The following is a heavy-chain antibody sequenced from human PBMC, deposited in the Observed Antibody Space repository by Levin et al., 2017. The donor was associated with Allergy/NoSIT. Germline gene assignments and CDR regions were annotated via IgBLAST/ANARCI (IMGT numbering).Heavy chain of an antibody. CDR1: GDSVSSNSAA. J-gene: IGHJ3*02. Sequence: SQTLSLTCAIFGDSVSSNSAAWNWIRQSPSKGLEWLGRTYYRSKWYNDYAVSVKSRITINPDTSKNQFTLQLNSVTPEDTAVYYCAREGATLDAFDIWGQGTMVTVSS. D-gene: IGHD1-26*01. CDR3: AREGATLDAFDI. V-gene: IGHV6-1*01. CDR2: TYYRSKWYN.